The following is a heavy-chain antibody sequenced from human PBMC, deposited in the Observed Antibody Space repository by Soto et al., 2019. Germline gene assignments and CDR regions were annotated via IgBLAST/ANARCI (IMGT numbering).Heavy chain of an antibody. D-gene: IGHD2-15*01. CDR3: TTGSVEGI. Sequence: EVQLVESAGGLVKPGGSLRLSCVASGFSFNEAWMNWVRQAPGEGLEWLGRIKTSAGGGATDYAAPVQGRFTISRDDSKNALYLHMNSLRSEDTAIYYCTTGSVEGIWGQGTRVTVSS. J-gene: IGHJ6*02. CDR2: IKTSAGGGAT. V-gene: IGHV3-15*07. CDR1: GFSFNEAW.